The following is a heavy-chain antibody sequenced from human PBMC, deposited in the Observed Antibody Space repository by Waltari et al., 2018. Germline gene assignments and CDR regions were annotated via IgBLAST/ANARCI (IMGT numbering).Heavy chain of an antibody. J-gene: IGHJ6*02. CDR3: ARVDYYDSSGTTEGYYYGMDV. Sequence: QVQLVQSGAEVKKPGSSVKVSCKASGGTFSSYAISWVRHAPGQGLEWMGGIIPIFGTANYAQKFQGRVTITADESTSTAYMELSSLRSEDTAVYYCARVDYYDSSGTTEGYYYGMDVWGQGTTVTVSS. CDR2: IIPIFGTA. CDR1: GGTFSSYA. D-gene: IGHD3-22*01. V-gene: IGHV1-69*13.